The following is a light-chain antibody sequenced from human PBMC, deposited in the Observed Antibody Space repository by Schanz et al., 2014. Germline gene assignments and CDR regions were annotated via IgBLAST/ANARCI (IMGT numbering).Light chain of an antibody. CDR2: EGS. J-gene: IGLJ1*01. CDR1: SSDVGSYNL. CDR3: RSYAGSNNFYV. V-gene: IGLV2-14*02. Sequence: QSVLTQPASVSGSPGQSITISCTGTSSDVGSYNLVSWYQQHPGKAPKLMIYEGSKRPSGVPDRFSGSKSGNTASLTVSGLQAEDEADYYCRSYAGSNNFYVFGTGIKLTVL.